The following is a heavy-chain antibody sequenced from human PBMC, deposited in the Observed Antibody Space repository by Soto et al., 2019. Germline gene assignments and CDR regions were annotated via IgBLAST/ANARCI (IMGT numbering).Heavy chain of an antibody. Sequence: SETLSLTCTVSGDSISSSNSHWGWTRQPPGKGLEYIGSVYYGGAIFYSGNIYYNPSLKSRVTISVDTSKNQFSLRLSSVTAADTGVYYCVRYDRINMKPYSPEGFHIWGQGTVVTV. J-gene: IGHJ3*02. D-gene: IGHD3-3*02. CDR2: VYYGGAIFYSGNI. CDR3: VRYDRINMKPYSPEGFHI. CDR1: GDSISSSNSH. V-gene: IGHV4-39*01.